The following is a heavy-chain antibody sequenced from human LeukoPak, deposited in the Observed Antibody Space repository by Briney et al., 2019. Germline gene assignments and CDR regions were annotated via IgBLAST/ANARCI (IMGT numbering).Heavy chain of an antibody. CDR2: INHSGST. CDR3: VRPHSGPWGSGGVDY. J-gene: IGHJ4*02. Sequence: SETLSLTCAVYGGSFSGYYWSWIRQPPGKGLEWIGEINHSGSTNYNPSLKSRVTISVDTSKNQFSLKLSSVTAADTAVYYCVRPHSGPWGSGGVDYWGQGTLVTVSS. V-gene: IGHV4-34*01. D-gene: IGHD7-27*01. CDR1: GGSFSGYY.